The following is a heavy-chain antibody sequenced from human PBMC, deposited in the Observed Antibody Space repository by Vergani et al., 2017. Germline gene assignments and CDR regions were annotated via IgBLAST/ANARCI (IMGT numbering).Heavy chain of an antibody. D-gene: IGHD1-20*01. CDR3: ARFLTGTTIYYYYGMDV. J-gene: IGHJ6*02. CDR2: IYHSGST. Sequence: QVQLQESGPGLVKPSQTLSLTCTVSGGSISSGGYYWSWIHQPPGKGLEWIGEIYHSGSTNYNPSLKSRVTISVDKSKNQFSLKLSSVTAADTAVYYCARFLTGTTIYYYYGMDVWGQGTTVTVSS. CDR1: GGSISSGGYY. V-gene: IGHV4-31*03.